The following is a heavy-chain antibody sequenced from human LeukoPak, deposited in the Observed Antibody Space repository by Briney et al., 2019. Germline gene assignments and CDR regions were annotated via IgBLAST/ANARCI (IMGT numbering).Heavy chain of an antibody. CDR3: ARDRGYCSSTSCYYFDY. J-gene: IGHJ4*02. CDR2: ISSSSSYI. Sequence: PGGSLRLSCAASGFTFSNAWMSWVRQAPGKGLEWVSSISSSSSYIYYADSVKGRFTISRDNAKNSLYLQMNSLRAEDTAVYYCARDRGYCSSTSCYYFDYWGQGTLVTVSS. CDR1: GFTFSNAW. D-gene: IGHD2-2*01. V-gene: IGHV3-21*01.